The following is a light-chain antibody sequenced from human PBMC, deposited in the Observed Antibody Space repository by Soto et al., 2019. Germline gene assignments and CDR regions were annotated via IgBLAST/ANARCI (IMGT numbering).Light chain of an antibody. CDR3: TSYTNRNTLV. CDR1: SSDIGSYKF. J-gene: IGLJ2*01. Sequence: QSVLTQPASVSGSPGQSITISCTGSSSDIGSYKFVSWYQHHPGKAPNLMIYEVSNRPSGVSHRFACSTSGNTASLTSAGLHAEDEAVYSCTSYTNRNTLVFGGGTKVTVL. CDR2: EVS. V-gene: IGLV2-14*01.